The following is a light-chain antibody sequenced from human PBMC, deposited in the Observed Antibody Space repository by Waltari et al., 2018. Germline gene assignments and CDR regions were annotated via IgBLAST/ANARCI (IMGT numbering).Light chain of an antibody. CDR1: SCNIGNHF. CDR3: GTWDSSLSAVV. J-gene: IGLJ2*01. CDR2: DNS. V-gene: IGLV1-51*01. Sequence: QSVLTQPPSVSAAPGQGVTLSCSGSSCNIGNHFVSWYQHFPGTAPKLLIYDNSKRSSGIPDRFSGSKSGTSATLGIIGLQTGDEADYYCGTWDSSLSAVVFGGGTKLTV.